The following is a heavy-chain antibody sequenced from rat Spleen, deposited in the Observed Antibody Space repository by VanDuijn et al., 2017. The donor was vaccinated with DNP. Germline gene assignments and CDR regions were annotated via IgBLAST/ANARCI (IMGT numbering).Heavy chain of an antibody. CDR2: INRNGNTI. J-gene: IGHJ2*01. D-gene: IGHD1-10*01. V-gene: IGHV4-2*01. Sequence: EVQLVESGGGLVQPGNSLKLSCAASGFNFNDYWMGWVRQAPGKGLEWIGEINRNGNTINYSPSLKNRFTLSRDNAQNTLYLEMRNLGSEDTAIYYCSRATSTEDYFDYWGQGVMVAVSS. CDR3: SRATSTEDYFDY. CDR1: GFNFNDYW.